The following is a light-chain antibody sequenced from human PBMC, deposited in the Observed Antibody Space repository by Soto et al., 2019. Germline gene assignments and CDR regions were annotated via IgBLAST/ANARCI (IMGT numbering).Light chain of an antibody. V-gene: IGKV3-15*01. CDR1: QSVTTN. CDR3: QQYHSWPHT. J-gene: IGKJ2*01. CDR2: GAS. Sequence: ETVLTQSPATLSVSPGERATFSCRASQSVTTNLAWHQQKPGQVPRLLIYGASTRATGIPARFSGSGSGTEFTLSISSLQSDDFAIYHCQQYHSWPHTFGQGTKLEIK.